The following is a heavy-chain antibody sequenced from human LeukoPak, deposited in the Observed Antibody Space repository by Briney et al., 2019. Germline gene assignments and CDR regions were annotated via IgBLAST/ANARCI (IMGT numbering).Heavy chain of an antibody. CDR3: ARVRRGYCSSTSCYLTIMDV. D-gene: IGHD2-2*01. CDR2: IIPIFGTA. CDR1: GGTFSSYA. V-gene: IGHV1-69*05. J-gene: IGHJ6*03. Sequence: SVKGSCKASGGTFSSYAISWVRQAPGQGLEWMGRIIPIFGTANYAQRFQGRVTITTDESTSTAYMELSGLRSEDTAVYYCARVRRGYCSSTSCYLTIMDVWGKGTTVTVSS.